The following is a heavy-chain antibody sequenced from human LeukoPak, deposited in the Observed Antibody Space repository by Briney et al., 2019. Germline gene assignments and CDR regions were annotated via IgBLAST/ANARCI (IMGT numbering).Heavy chain of an antibody. D-gene: IGHD3-10*01. CDR3: AKSLRFEDYTLLPFDF. CDR2: ISWNGGNI. Sequence: AGGSLRLSCEASGFTFDDYDMHWVRRIPGKGLEWVSGISWNGGNIDYADSVKGRFTISRDNAKNSLYLQMNSLRADDSAVYYCAKSLRFEDYTLLPFDFWGQGMLVTVSS. CDR1: GFTFDDYD. V-gene: IGHV3-9*01. J-gene: IGHJ4*02.